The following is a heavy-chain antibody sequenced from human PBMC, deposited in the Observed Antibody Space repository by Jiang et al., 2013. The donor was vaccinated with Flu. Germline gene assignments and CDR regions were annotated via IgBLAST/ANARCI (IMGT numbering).Heavy chain of an antibody. Sequence: SGAEVKQPGASVKVSCKASGYIFMTYGMSWVRQAPGQGLEWMGWISAYNGDTNYARKFQGRVTMTTDTSTNTAFMELRSLSSDDTAVYYCARDDPSLNYDFASGELDFWGQGTLITVSS. CDR3: ARDDPSLNYDFASGELDF. CDR2: ISAYNGDT. D-gene: IGHD3-3*01. CDR1: GYIFMTYG. V-gene: IGHV1-18*04. J-gene: IGHJ4*02.